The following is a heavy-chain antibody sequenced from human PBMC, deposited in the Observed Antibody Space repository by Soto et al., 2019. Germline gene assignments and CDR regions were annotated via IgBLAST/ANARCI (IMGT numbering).Heavy chain of an antibody. J-gene: IGHJ3*02. V-gene: IGHV1-18*01. D-gene: IGHD6-19*01. Sequence: ASVKVSCKASGYTFTTYGISWVRQAPGQGLEWMGWISADNGDTNYAQKLQGRVTMTTDTSTSTAYMELRSLRSDDTAVYYCARDWDSSGPHDAFDIWGQGTMVTVSS. CDR3: ARDWDSSGPHDAFDI. CDR2: ISADNGDT. CDR1: GYTFTTYG.